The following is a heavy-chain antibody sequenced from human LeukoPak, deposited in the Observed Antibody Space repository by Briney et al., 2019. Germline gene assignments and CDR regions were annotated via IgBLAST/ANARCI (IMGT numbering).Heavy chain of an antibody. J-gene: IGHJ4*02. CDR3: ARQDYGDFDY. CDR1: GFTCSRYE. V-gene: IGHV3-48*03. CDR2: ISSSGSTI. D-gene: IGHD4-17*01. Sequence: GGDLSLSCAASGFTCSRYEMNWVRPGPGQGLEWVSYISSSGSTIYYADSVKGRFTISRDNAKNSLYLQMNSLRAEDTAVYYCARQDYGDFDYWGQGTLVTVSS.